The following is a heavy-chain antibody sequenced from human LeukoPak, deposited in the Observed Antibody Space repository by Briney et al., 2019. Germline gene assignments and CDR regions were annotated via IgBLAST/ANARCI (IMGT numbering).Heavy chain of an antibody. CDR3: ARDRRYPVDTAMVSPDY. CDR1: GGTFSSYA. Sequence: ASVKVSCKASGGTFSSYAISWVRQAPGQGLEWMGRIIPILGIANYAQKFQGRVTITADKSTSTAYMELSSLRSEDTAVYYCARDRRYPVDTAMVSPDYWGQGTLVTVSS. V-gene: IGHV1-69*04. D-gene: IGHD5-18*01. J-gene: IGHJ4*02. CDR2: IIPILGIA.